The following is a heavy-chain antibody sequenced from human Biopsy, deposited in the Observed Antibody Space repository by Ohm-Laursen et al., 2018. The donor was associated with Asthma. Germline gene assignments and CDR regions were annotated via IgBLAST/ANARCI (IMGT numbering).Heavy chain of an antibody. CDR2: LIPVLGTA. V-gene: IGHV1-69*05. CDR3: ARGYSGTDRIVYYYSGMEV. CDR1: GDSLGSFLNYA. J-gene: IGHJ6*02. D-gene: IGHD5-12*01. Sequence: EASEKVSCKASGDSLGSFLNYAISWERQAPRQGLEWMGGLIPVLGTADYAPMFEGRVTITTDESTSTAYLELTSLRFEDTAVYDCARGYSGTDRIVYYYSGMEVWGQGTTVTVSS.